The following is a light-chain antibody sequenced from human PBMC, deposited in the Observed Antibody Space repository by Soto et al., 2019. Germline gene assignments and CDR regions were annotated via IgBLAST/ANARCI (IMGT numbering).Light chain of an antibody. V-gene: IGKV3-11*01. J-gene: IGKJ5*01. CDR3: QQRSDWPPIT. CDR2: DAS. Sequence: ELVLAQSPSTLSLSPRERAALSCRASQSVSRYLAWYQQKPGQAPRLLIYDASNRAAGIPARFSGSGTGTDFTLTISSLEPEDFAVYYCQQRSDWPPITFGQGTRLEIK. CDR1: QSVSRY.